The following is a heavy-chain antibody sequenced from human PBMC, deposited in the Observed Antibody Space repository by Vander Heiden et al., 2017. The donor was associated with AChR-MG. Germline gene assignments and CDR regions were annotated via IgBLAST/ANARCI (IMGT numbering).Heavy chain of an antibody. CDR1: GSTLPSYG. D-gene: IGHD5-12*01. CDR3: ARGRDGYNFARNYYYGMDV. J-gene: IGHJ6*02. Sequence: QVQLVQSGAEVKKPGASVKVSGQASGSTLPSYGINWVRQAPGQGLEWMGWISAYKGNTSDAQKLQGRVTMTTDTSTSTAYMELRSLRSDDTAVYYCARGRDGYNFARNYYYGMDVWGQGTTGTVSS. CDR2: ISAYKGNT. V-gene: IGHV1-18*01.